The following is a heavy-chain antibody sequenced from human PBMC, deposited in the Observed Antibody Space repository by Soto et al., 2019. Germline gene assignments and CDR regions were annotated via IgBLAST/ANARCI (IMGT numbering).Heavy chain of an antibody. CDR3: ARWMRSSGYFRSFDI. CDR2: ISHSGIA. CDR1: GGSISSGAYS. D-gene: IGHD3-22*01. Sequence: SETLSLTCAPSGGSISSGAYSRSWIRQPPGKGLEWIGFISHSGIADYNPSLKSRVTISVDVSKNQFSLRLRSVTAADTAMYYCARWMRSSGYFRSFDIWGQGTMVTV. V-gene: IGHV4-30-2*01. J-gene: IGHJ3*02.